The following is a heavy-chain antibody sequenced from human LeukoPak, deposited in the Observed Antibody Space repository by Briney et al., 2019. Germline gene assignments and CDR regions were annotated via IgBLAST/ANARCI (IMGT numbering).Heavy chain of an antibody. CDR2: MYYSGST. Sequence: PSETLSLTCTVSGGSISSSSYYWGWIRQPPGKGLEWIGSMYYSGSTYYNPSLKRRVTISVDTSENQFSLKLNSVTAADTAVYYCASHTVTLSYFDYWGQGTLVTVSS. D-gene: IGHD4-17*01. J-gene: IGHJ4*02. CDR3: ASHTVTLSYFDY. V-gene: IGHV4-39*01. CDR1: GGSISSSSYY.